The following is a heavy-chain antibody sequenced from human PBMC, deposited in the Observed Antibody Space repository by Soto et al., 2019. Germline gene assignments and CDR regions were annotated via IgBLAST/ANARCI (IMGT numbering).Heavy chain of an antibody. CDR1: GYSLGSGNIY. D-gene: IGHD2-2*01. CDR3: DRVPYPFEGYYAMHV. V-gene: IGHV4-30-4*01. J-gene: IGHJ6*02. Sequence: QVQLRESGPCLVMPSQTLSLTCTVPGYSLGSGNIYWSCIRQAPGLGPEWNGYFLSSETSHYNPSLKSRLTMSLDTSQNQCSQKHNSATEVDTDIYFCDRVPYPFEGYYAMHVWGQGNNITVPS. CDR2: FLSSETS.